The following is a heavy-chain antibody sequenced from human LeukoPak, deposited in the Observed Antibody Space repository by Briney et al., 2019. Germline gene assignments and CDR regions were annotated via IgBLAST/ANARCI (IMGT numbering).Heavy chain of an antibody. Sequence: GASVKVSYKASGYTFTSYYMHWVRQAPGQGLEWMGIINPSGGSTSYAQKFQGRVTMTRDTSTSTVYMELSSLRSEDTAVYYCARDRTRTYDSSGYWASHDYWGQGTLVTVSS. CDR2: INPSGGST. J-gene: IGHJ4*02. V-gene: IGHV1-46*01. D-gene: IGHD3-22*01. CDR3: ARDRTRTYDSSGYWASHDY. CDR1: GYTFTSYY.